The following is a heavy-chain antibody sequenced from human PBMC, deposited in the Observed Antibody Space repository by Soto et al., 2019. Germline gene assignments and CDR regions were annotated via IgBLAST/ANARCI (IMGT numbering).Heavy chain of an antibody. V-gene: IGHV4-59*01. J-gene: IGHJ4*02. CDR1: GGSITSNY. D-gene: IGHD6-19*01. Sequence: SETLSLTCTVSGGSITSNYWSWIRQPPGKGLEWIGYIYYTGSTNYNPSLKSRVTILVDTSKNQFSLKMSSVTAADTAVYYCARGGWSNDYWGQGTLVTV. CDR3: ARGGWSNDY. CDR2: IYYTGST.